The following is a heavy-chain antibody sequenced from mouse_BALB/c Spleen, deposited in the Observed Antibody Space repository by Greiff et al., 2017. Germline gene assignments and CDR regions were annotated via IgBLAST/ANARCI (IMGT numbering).Heavy chain of an antibody. CDR2: INPGSGGT. Sequence: VQLQESGAELVRPGTSVKVSCKASGYAFTNYLIEWVKQRPGQGLEWIGVINPGSGGTNYNEKFKGKATLTADKSSSTAYMQLSSLTSDDSAVYFCARLGYFDVWGAGTTVTVSS. CDR3: ARLGYFDV. V-gene: IGHV1-54*01. CDR1: GYAFTNYL. J-gene: IGHJ1*01.